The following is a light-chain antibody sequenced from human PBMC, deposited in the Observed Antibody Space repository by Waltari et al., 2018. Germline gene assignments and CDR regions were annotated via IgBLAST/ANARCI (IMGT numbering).Light chain of an antibody. Sequence: QSVLTQPPSASGTPGQRVSISCSGSSSNIGGNYVYWYLQVPGTAPKLLIYNNNERPSGVSDGFSGSKSGTSASLAISGLRSEDEADYYCAAWDDSLGGLVFGGGTKVTVL. CDR3: AAWDDSLGGLV. CDR1: SSNIGGNY. J-gene: IGLJ2*01. V-gene: IGLV1-47*01. CDR2: NNN.